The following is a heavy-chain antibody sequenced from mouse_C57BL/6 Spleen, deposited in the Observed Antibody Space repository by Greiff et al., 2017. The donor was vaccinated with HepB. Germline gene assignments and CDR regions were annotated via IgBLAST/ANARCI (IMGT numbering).Heavy chain of an antibody. J-gene: IGHJ2*01. CDR2: IYPGDGDT. CDR1: GYAFSSSW. V-gene: IGHV1-82*01. Sequence: VKLQESGPELVKPGASVKISCKASGYAFSSSWMNWVKQRPGKGLEWIGRIYPGDGDTNYNGKFKGKATLTADKSSSTAYMQLSSLTSEDSAVDFCAREELTGDYFDYWGQGTTLTVSS. CDR3: AREELTGDYFDY. D-gene: IGHD4-1*01.